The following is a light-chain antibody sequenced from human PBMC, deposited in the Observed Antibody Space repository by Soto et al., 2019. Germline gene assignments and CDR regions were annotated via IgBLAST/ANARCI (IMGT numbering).Light chain of an antibody. V-gene: IGKV3-20*01. CDR2: GAS. J-gene: IGKJ1*01. CDR1: QSVSSSY. CDR3: QQYGSSRGT. Sequence: EIVLTQSPGTLSFSPGERSTLSFSASQSVSSSYLAWYQQKPGQAPRLLIYGASSRATGIPDRFSGSGSGTDFTLTISRLEPEDFAVYYCQQYGSSRGTFGQGTKVDIK.